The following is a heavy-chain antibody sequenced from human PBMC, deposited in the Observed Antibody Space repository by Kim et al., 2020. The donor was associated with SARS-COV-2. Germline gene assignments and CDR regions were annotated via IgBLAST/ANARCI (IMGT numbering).Heavy chain of an antibody. D-gene: IGHD3-10*01. Sequence: GGSLRLSCAASGFTFSSYSMNWVRQAPGKGLEWVSYISSSSSTIYYADSVKGRFTISRDNAKNSLYLQMNSLRDEDTAVYYCARDLRAYGSGSYYNPEYNWFDPWGQGTLVTVSS. CDR1: GFTFSSYS. CDR3: ARDLRAYGSGSYYNPEYNWFDP. CDR2: ISSSSSTI. J-gene: IGHJ5*02. V-gene: IGHV3-48*02.